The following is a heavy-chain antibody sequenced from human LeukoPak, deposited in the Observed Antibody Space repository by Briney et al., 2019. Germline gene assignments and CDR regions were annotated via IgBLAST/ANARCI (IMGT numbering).Heavy chain of an antibody. CDR2: ISSSGSTI. V-gene: IGHV3-48*03. CDR3: ASSMIVVVIYAFDI. CDR1: GFTFSSYE. J-gene: IGHJ3*02. D-gene: IGHD3-22*01. Sequence: GGSLGLSCAASGFTFSSYEMNWVRQAPGKGLEWVSYISSSGSTIYYADSVKGRFTISRDNAKNSLYLQMNSLRAEDTAVYYCASSMIVVVIYAFDIWGQGTMVTVSS.